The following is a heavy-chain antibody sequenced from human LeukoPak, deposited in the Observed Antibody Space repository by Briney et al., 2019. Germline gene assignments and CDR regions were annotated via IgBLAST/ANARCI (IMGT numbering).Heavy chain of an antibody. CDR3: AREEGYYYDSSGYSWFDP. J-gene: IGHJ5*02. CDR2: IIPILGIA. CDR1: GGTFSSYA. D-gene: IGHD3-22*01. Sequence: ASVKVSCKASGGTFSSYAISWVRQAPGQGLEWMGRIIPILGIANYAQEFQGRVTITADKSTSTAYMELSSQRSEDTAVYYCAREEGYYYDSSGYSWFDPWGQGTLVTVSS. V-gene: IGHV1-69*04.